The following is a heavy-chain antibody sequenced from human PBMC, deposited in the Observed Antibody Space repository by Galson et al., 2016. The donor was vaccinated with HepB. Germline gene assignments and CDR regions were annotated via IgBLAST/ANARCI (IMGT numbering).Heavy chain of an antibody. CDR2: ISGSGANT. CDR1: GFTFSNYA. CDR3: ARYSNSWAPFDY. D-gene: IGHD6-13*01. V-gene: IGHV3-23*01. Sequence: SLRLSCAASGFTFSNYAMTWVHQAPGKGLEWVSGISGSGANTHYANAVKGRCTISRDNSKNTLYMQMNSLRAEDTALYFCARYSNSWAPFDYWGQGRLVTVSS. J-gene: IGHJ4*02.